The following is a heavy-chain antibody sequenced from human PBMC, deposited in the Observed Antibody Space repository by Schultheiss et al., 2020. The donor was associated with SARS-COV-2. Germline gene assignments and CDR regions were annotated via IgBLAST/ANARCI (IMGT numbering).Heavy chain of an antibody. V-gene: IGHV3-21*01. CDR2: ISSSSSYI. Sequence: GGSLRLSCAASGFTFSSYSMNWVRQAPGKGLEWVSSISSSSSYIYYADSVKGRFTISRDNAKNSLYLQMNSLRAEDTAVYYCARGPPYSNYGGYYYYYMDVWGKGTTVTVSS. CDR3: ARGPPYSNYGGYYYYYMDV. CDR1: GFTFSSYS. D-gene: IGHD4-11*01. J-gene: IGHJ6*03.